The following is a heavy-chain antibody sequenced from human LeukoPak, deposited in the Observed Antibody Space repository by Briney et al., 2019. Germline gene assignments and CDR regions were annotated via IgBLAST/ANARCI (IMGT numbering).Heavy chain of an antibody. V-gene: IGHV1-69*13. CDR1: GGTFSSYA. CDR2: IIPIFGTA. J-gene: IGHJ6*02. Sequence: ASVKVSCKASGGTFSSYAISWVRQAPGQGLEWMGGIIPIFGTANYAQKFQGRVTITADESTSTAYMELSSLRSEDTAVYYCARAPFDAPSRDCGMDVWGQGTTVTVSS. D-gene: IGHD2/OR15-2a*01. CDR3: ARAPFDAPSRDCGMDV.